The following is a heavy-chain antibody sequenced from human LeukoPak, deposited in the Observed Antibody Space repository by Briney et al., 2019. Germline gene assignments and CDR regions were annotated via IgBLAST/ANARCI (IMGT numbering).Heavy chain of an antibody. Sequence: PSETLSLTCTVSGGSISSYYWSWIRQTPGKGLEWIGYIYYSGSTNFNPSLRSRVTISVDTSKNQFSLKMSSVTAADTAVYFCARIPSGVRGVIYYYYMDVWGKGTTVTISS. CDR1: GGSISSYY. CDR3: ARIPSGVRGVIYYYYMDV. D-gene: IGHD3-10*01. J-gene: IGHJ6*03. CDR2: IYYSGST. V-gene: IGHV4-59*01.